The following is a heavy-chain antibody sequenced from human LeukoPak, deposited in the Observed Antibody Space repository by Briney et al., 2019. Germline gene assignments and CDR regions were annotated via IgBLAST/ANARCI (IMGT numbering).Heavy chain of an antibody. V-gene: IGHV4-4*07. CDR3: AGGLRYCDGLFGGGASDI. D-gene: IGHD3-9*01. J-gene: IGHJ3*02. CDR2: IYTSGSN. CDR1: GGSISSYY. Sequence: SETLSLTCTVSGGSISSYYWSWIRQPAGTGLEWIGRIYTSGSNNYNPSLHSRVTMSVDTSKSQFSLKLSSVTAADKGVYYCAGGLRYCDGLFGGGASDIWGQGTMVTVSS.